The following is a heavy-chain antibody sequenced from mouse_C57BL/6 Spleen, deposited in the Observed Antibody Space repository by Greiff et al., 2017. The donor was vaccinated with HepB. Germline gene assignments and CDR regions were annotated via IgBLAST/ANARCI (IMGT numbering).Heavy chain of an antibody. V-gene: IGHV5-17*01. Sequence: EVKLVESGGGLVKPGGSLKLSCAASGFTFSDYGMHWVRQAPEKGLEWVAYISSGSSTIYYADTVKGRFTISRDNAKNTLFLQMTSLRSEDTAMYYCARPELSIYYAMDYWGQGTSVTVSS. CDR2: ISSGSSTI. CDR1: GFTFSDYG. CDR3: ARPELSIYYAMDY. J-gene: IGHJ4*01. D-gene: IGHD2-10*02.